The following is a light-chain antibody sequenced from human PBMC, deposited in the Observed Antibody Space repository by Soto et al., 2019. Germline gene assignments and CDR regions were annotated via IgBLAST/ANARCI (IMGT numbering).Light chain of an antibody. CDR2: DVT. CDR3: SSYSSSTTHVV. CDR1: STDVGDFNY. J-gene: IGLJ2*01. V-gene: IGLV2-14*03. Sequence: QSVLTQPASVSGSPGRSVTISCTGTSTDVGDFNYVSRYQHLPGRAPKLIIYDVTNRPSGISYRFSASKSGRTASLTISGLQAEDEGDYYCSSYSSSTTHVVFGGGTKLTVL.